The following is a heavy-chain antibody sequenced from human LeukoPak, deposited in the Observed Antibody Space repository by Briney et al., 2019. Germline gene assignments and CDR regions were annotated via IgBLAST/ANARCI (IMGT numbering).Heavy chain of an antibody. Sequence: ASETLSLTCTVSGGSINNFYWSWIRQPPGKGLEWIGFIYTTGSTNYNPSLKSRVTISVDTSRSQFSLKLTSVTAADTAVYYCARWGLSGDYSYLDYWGQGTLVTVSS. CDR3: ARWGLSGDYSYLDY. CDR2: IYTTGST. D-gene: IGHD1-26*01. CDR1: GGSINNFY. J-gene: IGHJ4*02. V-gene: IGHV4-4*09.